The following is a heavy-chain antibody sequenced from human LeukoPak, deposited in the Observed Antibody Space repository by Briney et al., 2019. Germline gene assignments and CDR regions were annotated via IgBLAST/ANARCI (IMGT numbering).Heavy chain of an antibody. CDR2: ISYDGSNK. CDR1: GFTFSSYA. Sequence: GRSLRLSCAASGFTFSSYAMHWVRQAPGKGLEWVAVISYDGSNKYYADSVKGRFTISRDNSKNTLYLQMNSLRVEDTAVYYCAKDQSTSWQIDSWGQGTLVTVSS. J-gene: IGHJ4*02. D-gene: IGHD2-2*01. V-gene: IGHV3-30-3*01. CDR3: AKDQSTSWQIDS.